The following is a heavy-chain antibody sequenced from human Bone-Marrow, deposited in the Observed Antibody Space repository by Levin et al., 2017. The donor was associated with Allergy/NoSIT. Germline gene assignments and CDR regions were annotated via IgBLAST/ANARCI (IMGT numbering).Heavy chain of an antibody. J-gene: IGHJ4*02. CDR3: VTDGGTGWYNY. CDR1: GFTFSAYG. CDR2: ISYDGSKK. Sequence: PGESLKISCATSGFTFSAYGMHWVRQAPGKGLEWVAVISYDGSKKYYADSVTGRLTISRDISKSTLYLQMNSLRAEDAAVYYCVTDGGTGWYNYWGQGTLVTVSS. D-gene: IGHD6-19*01. V-gene: IGHV3-30*12.